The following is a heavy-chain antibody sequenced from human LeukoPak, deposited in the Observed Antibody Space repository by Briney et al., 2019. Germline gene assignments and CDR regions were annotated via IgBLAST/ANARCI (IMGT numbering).Heavy chain of an antibody. Sequence: AGGSLRLSCAASGFTLSSYDMHWVRQATGKGLEWVSAIGTAGDTYYPGSVKGRFTISRENAKNSLYLQMNSLRAGDTAVYYCARGSVGSSWTPFDYWGQGTLVTVSS. CDR1: GFTLSSYD. J-gene: IGHJ4*02. V-gene: IGHV3-13*01. CDR2: IGTAGDT. D-gene: IGHD6-13*01. CDR3: ARGSVGSSWTPFDY.